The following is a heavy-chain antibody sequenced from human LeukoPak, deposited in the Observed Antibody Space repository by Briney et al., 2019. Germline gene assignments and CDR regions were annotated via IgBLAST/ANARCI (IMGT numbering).Heavy chain of an antibody. CDR1: GFTFSDYY. CDR2: ISSSGSTI. Sequence: GGSLRLSCAASGFTFSDYYMSWIRQAPGKGLEWVSYISSSGSTIYYADSVKGRFTISRDNAKNSLYLRMNSLRAEDTAVYYCARDDYDILSYYYYYYMDVWGKGTTVTVSS. D-gene: IGHD3-9*01. J-gene: IGHJ6*03. CDR3: ARDDYDILSYYYYYYMDV. V-gene: IGHV3-11*04.